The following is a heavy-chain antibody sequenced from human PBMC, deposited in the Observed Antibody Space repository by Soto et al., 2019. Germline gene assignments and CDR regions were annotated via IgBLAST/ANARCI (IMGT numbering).Heavy chain of an antibody. J-gene: IGHJ6*04. CDR3: AGEPYYDFWSAAVDV. V-gene: IGHV3-21*01. CDR1: GFTFSSYS. Sequence: GGSLRLSCAASGFTFSSYSMNWVRQAPGKGLEWVSSISSSSSYIYYADSVKGRFTISRDNAKNSLYLQMNSLRAEDTAVYYCAGEPYYDFWSAAVDVWGKGTTVTVSS. D-gene: IGHD3-3*01. CDR2: ISSSSSYI.